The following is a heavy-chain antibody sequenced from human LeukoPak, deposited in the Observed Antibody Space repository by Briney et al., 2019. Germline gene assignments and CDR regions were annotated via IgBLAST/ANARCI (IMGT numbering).Heavy chain of an antibody. CDR2: ICGSGGCT. V-gene: IGHV3-23*01. CDR1: GFTFNTYA. CDR3: AKTTVGYSSGRYPGWPADC. Sequence: PGGSLRLSCEASGFTFNTYAIYWVRQAPGKGLEWVSGICGSGGCTYYADTVKGRLPISRDNSKNTVYLQMNTLAADDTAVYYCAKTTVGYSSGRYPGWPADCWGQGTLVTVSS. D-gene: IGHD6-19*01. J-gene: IGHJ4*02.